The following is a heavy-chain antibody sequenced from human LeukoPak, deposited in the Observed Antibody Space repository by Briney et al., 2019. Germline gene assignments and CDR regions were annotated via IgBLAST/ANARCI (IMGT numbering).Heavy chain of an antibody. CDR1: GFTFSSYG. J-gene: IGHJ6*03. Sequence: GGSLRLSCAASGFTFSSYGMNWVRQAPGKGLEWVSGFSGSTGSTHYADSVKGRFTISRDNSRDTLSLQMNSLRREDTAVYYCARGGMRGKISYTYYYMDVWGKGATVTVSS. V-gene: IGHV3-23*01. CDR2: FSGSTGST. D-gene: IGHD2-2*02. CDR3: ARGGMRGKISYTYYYMDV.